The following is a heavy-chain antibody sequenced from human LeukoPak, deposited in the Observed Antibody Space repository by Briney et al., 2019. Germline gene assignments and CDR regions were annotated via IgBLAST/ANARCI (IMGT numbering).Heavy chain of an antibody. CDR1: GDSISCCY. CDR3: VRQGYDYGAFNA. J-gene: IGHJ4*02. CDR2: VFITGST. Sequence: SDTLSLACAVSGDSISCCYWTWIRQSAGKGLEWIGRVFITGSTNYNPSLQGRVTMSVDRSKSQFSLRLSSVTAADTAVYYCVRQGYDYGAFNAWGQGTLVTVSS. V-gene: IGHV4-4*07. D-gene: IGHD3-16*01.